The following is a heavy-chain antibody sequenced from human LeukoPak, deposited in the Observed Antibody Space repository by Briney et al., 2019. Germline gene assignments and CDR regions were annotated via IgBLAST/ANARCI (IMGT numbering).Heavy chain of an antibody. J-gene: IGHJ4*02. Sequence: PSETLSLTCTVSGGSISSGSYYWSWIRQPPGKGLEWIGYIYYSGSTNYNPSLKSRVTISVDTSKNQFSLKLSSVTAADTAVYYCAAERHCSSTSCYRFDYWGQGTLVTVSS. CDR1: GGSISSGSYY. V-gene: IGHV4-61*01. CDR3: AAERHCSSTSCYRFDY. D-gene: IGHD2-2*01. CDR2: IYYSGST.